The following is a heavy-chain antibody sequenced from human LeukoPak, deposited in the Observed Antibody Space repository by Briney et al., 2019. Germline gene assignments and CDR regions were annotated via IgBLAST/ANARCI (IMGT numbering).Heavy chain of an antibody. CDR2: IYSSAST. J-gene: IGHJ3*02. D-gene: IGHD3-10*01. CDR1: GGSISSYY. V-gene: IGHV4-59*01. Sequence: SETLSLTCTVSGGSISSYYWNWVRQPPGKGLEWIGYIYSSASTNYNPSLESRVTISADTSKNQFSLKLNSVTAADTAVYYCARATYYYDSGTYQVFDIWGQGTMVTVSS. CDR3: ARATYYYDSGTYQVFDI.